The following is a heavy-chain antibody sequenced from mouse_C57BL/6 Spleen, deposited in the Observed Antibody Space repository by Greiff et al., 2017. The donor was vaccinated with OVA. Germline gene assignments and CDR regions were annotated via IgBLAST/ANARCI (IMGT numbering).Heavy chain of an antibody. V-gene: IGHV5-4*01. D-gene: IGHD3-2*02. CDR3: ARDGPAQATSYAMDY. Sequence: EVQRVESGGGLVKPGGSLKLSCAASGFTFSSYAMSWVRPTPEQRLEWVATISDGGSYTYYPDNVKGRFTISRDNATNNMYLQMSHLKSEDTAMYYCARDGPAQATSYAMDYWGQGTSVTVSS. J-gene: IGHJ4*01. CDR2: ISDGGSYT. CDR1: GFTFSSYA.